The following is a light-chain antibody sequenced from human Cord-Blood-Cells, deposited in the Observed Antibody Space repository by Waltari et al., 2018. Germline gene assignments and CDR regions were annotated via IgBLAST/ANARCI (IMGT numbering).Light chain of an antibody. CDR2: EGS. Sequence: QSALTQPASVSGSPGQPITISCTGTSSDVGSYNLVSWYQQHPDKAPKPMIYEGSKRPSGVSNRFSGSKTGNTASLTISGLQAEDEADYYCCSYAGSSTLVFGGGTKLTVL. CDR1: SSDVGSYNL. J-gene: IGLJ2*01. V-gene: IGLV2-23*01. CDR3: CSYAGSSTLV.